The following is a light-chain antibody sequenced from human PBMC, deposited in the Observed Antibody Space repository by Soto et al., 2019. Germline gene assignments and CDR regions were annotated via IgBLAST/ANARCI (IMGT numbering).Light chain of an antibody. Sequence: DIQMTQSPSTLSASVGDRVTITCRASQSISSWLAWYQQKPGKAPKVLIYKASGLESGVPSRFSGSGSGTEFTFTISSLQPDDFATYYCQQYDSYPWTFGQGTKVEIK. V-gene: IGKV1-5*03. CDR1: QSISSW. CDR3: QQYDSYPWT. CDR2: KAS. J-gene: IGKJ1*01.